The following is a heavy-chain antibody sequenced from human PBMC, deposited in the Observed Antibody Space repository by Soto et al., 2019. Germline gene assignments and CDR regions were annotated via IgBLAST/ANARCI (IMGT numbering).Heavy chain of an antibody. CDR3: ARGRSRGGEYFDY. Sequence: PGGSLRLSCAASGFTFSSYEMNWVRQAPGKGLEWVSYISSSGSTIYYADSVKGRFTISRDNAKNSLYLQMNSLRAEDTAVYYCARGRSRGGEYFDYWGQGTLVTVSS. D-gene: IGHD2-15*01. CDR1: GFTFSSYE. J-gene: IGHJ4*02. CDR2: ISSSGSTI. V-gene: IGHV3-48*03.